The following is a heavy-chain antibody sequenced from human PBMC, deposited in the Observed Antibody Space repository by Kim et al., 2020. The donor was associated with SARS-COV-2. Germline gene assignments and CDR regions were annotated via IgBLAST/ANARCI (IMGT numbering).Heavy chain of an antibody. J-gene: IGHJ4*02. D-gene: IGHD3-16*02. CDR3: ARGVPTYDYVWGSYRYMRYYFDY. V-gene: IGHV4-34*01. CDR1: GGSFSGYY. Sequence: SETLSLTCAVYGGSFSGYYWSWIRQPPGKGLEWIGEINHSGSTNYNPSLKSRVTISVDTSKNQFSLKLSSVTAADTAVYYCARGVPTYDYVWGSYRYMRYYFDYWGQGTLVNVSS. CDR2: INHSGST.